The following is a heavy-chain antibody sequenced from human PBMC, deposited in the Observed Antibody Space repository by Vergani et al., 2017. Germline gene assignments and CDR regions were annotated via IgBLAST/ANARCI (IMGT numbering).Heavy chain of an antibody. V-gene: IGHV3-11*04. CDR3: ARDRGEAGTVVLDAFDI. Sequence: QVQLVESGGGLVKPGGSLRLSCAASGFSFSDHYMTWIRQAPGKGLEWVSYISNSGNTIEYADSVKGRFSISRDNAKSSLFLQMDSLRAEDTAVYYCARDRGEAGTVVLDAFDIWGQGTMVTVSS. D-gene: IGHD3-16*01. CDR1: GFSFSDHY. J-gene: IGHJ3*02. CDR2: ISNSGNTI.